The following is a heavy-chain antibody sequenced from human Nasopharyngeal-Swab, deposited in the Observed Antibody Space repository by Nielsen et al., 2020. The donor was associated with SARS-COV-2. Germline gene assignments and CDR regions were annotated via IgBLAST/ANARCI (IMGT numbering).Heavy chain of an antibody. J-gene: IGHJ6*02. Sequence: SVKVSCKASGGTFSSYAISWVRQAPGQGLEWMGGIIPIFGTANYAQKFQGRVTITADESTSTAYMELSSLRSEDTAVYYRARVTAMAEGYYYGMDVWGQGTTVTVSS. CDR1: GGTFSSYA. CDR2: IIPIFGTA. V-gene: IGHV1-69*13. D-gene: IGHD5-18*01. CDR3: ARVTAMAEGYYYGMDV.